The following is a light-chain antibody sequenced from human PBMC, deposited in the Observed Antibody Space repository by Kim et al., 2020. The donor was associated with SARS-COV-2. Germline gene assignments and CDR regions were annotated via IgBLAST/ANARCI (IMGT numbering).Light chain of an antibody. CDR1: SLRSYY. CDR2: GKS. V-gene: IGLV3-19*01. CDR3: SSRDSSGKHVV. Sequence: SSELTQDPAVSVALGQTVRITCQGDSLRSYYAGWYQQKPGQAPVVVIYGKSNRPSGIPDRFSGSSSGNTASLTITGAQAEDEADYYCSSRDSSGKHVVFGGGTQLTVL. J-gene: IGLJ2*01.